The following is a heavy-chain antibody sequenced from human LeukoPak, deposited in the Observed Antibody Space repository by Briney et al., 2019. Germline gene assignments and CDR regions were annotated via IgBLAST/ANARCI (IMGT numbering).Heavy chain of an antibody. CDR3: ARRRAYGRTYDY. D-gene: IGHD4-17*01. J-gene: IGHJ4*02. V-gene: IGHV4-34*01. Sequence: SETLSLTCAVYGGSFSGYYWSWIRQPPGKGLEWIGEINHSGSTNYNPSLKSRVTISVDTPKNQFSLKLSSVTAADTAVYYCARRRAYGRTYDYWGQGTLVTVSS. CDR1: GGSFSGYY. CDR2: INHSGST.